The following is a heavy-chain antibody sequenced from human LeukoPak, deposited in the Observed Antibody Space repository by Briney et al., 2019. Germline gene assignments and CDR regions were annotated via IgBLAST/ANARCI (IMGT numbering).Heavy chain of an antibody. V-gene: IGHV1-2*02. D-gene: IGHD3-16*02. CDR1: GYTFTAYY. CDR3: ARLSTPNLYYFDY. J-gene: IGHJ4*02. CDR2: INPNSGVT. Sequence: VASVKVSCKASGYTFTAYYMHWVRQAPGQGLEWMGWINPNSGVTYYAQKFQGRVSMTRDTSISTAYMEVSRLRSDDSALYYCARLSTPNLYYFDYWGQGTLVTVSS.